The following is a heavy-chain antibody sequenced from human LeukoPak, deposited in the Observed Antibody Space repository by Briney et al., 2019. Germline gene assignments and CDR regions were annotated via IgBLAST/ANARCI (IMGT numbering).Heavy chain of an antibody. CDR3: EREWFGESN. J-gene: IGHJ4*02. Sequence: GGSLRLSCAPSGFTFSSSNMHWVRRSPGKGLEWLALISYDGTKAYYADSVKGRFTISRDNSENTLFLQMNSLSAEDTAMYYCEREWFGESNWGQGTLVIVSS. CDR1: GFTFSSSN. V-gene: IGHV3-30*04. CDR2: ISYDGTKA. D-gene: IGHD3-10*01.